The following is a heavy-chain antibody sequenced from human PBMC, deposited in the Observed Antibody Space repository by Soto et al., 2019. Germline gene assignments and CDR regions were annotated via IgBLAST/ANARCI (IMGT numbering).Heavy chain of an antibody. D-gene: IGHD4-17*01. CDR2: INAGNGNT. V-gene: IGHV1-3*01. J-gene: IGHJ6*03. CDR3: ATTTVTTKNYYYYYKDV. CDR1: GYTFTSYA. Sequence: GASVKVSCKASGYTFTSYAMHWVRQAPGQRLEWMGWINAGNGNTKYSQKFQGRVTITRDTSASTAYMELSSLRSEDTAVYYCATTTVTTKNYYYYYKDVWGKGTTVTVSS.